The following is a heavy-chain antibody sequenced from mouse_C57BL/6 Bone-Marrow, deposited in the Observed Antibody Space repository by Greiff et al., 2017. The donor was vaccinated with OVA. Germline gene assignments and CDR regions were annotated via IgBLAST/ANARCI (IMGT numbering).Heavy chain of an antibody. V-gene: IGHV1-9*01. CDR2: IFPGSGST. CDR1: GYTFTGYW. J-gene: IGHJ4*01. Sequence: QVQLQQSGAELMKPGASVKLSCKASGYTFTGYWMNWVKQRPGHGLEWIGEIFPGSGSTNYNEKFKGKATFTEDTSSNTAYMQLSSLTTEDSAIYYCARWGLPYYAMDYWGQGTSVTVSS. CDR3: ARWGLPYYAMDY. D-gene: IGHD2-4*01.